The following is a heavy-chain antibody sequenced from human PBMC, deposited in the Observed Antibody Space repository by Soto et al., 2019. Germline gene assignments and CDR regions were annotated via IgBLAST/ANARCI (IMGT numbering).Heavy chain of an antibody. CDR1: GYTFTSYD. Sequence: ASVKVSCKASGYTFTSYDINWVRQATGQGLEWMGWMNPNSGNTGYAQKFQGRVTMTRNTSISTAYMELSSLRSEDTAVYYCARGRYDYIWGSYSYYYYMDVWGKGTTVTVSS. D-gene: IGHD3-16*01. CDR3: ARGRYDYIWGSYSYYYYMDV. J-gene: IGHJ6*03. CDR2: MNPNSGNT. V-gene: IGHV1-8*01.